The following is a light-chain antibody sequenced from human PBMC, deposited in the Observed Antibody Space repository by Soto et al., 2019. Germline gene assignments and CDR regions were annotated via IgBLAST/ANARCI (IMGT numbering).Light chain of an antibody. CDR3: QQRSNWPPYT. Sequence: EIVLTQSPATLSLSPGERATLSCRASQSVSRYLAWYQQKPGQGPRLLLYDASNRAAGIPARFSGSGSGTDFTLTISSLEPEDFAVYYCQQRSNWPPYTFGQGTKLEI. V-gene: IGKV3-11*01. CDR2: DAS. CDR1: QSVSRY. J-gene: IGKJ2*01.